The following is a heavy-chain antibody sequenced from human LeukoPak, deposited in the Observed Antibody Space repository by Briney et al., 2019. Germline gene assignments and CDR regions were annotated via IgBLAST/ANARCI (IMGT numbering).Heavy chain of an antibody. Sequence: ASLKAYCKTSGYSFTNYGINRGPKAPGQALQRLWWISTKNGNTKNSQMVQGRVTMTTDSSTDIAFFELRSLRSDDTAFYYWARASDISWPFENWGQGTLVTVSS. CDR1: GYSFTNYG. V-gene: IGHV1-18*01. D-gene: IGHD6-13*01. CDR3: ARASDISWPFEN. J-gene: IGHJ4*02. CDR2: ISTKNGNT.